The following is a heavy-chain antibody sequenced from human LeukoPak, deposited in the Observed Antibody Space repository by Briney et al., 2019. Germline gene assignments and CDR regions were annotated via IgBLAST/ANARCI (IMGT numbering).Heavy chain of an antibody. CDR1: GFTFSSYA. CDR2: ISYDGSNE. V-gene: IGHV3-30-3*01. Sequence: GGSLRLSCAASGFTFSSYAMHWVRQAPGKGLEWVAVISYDGSNEYYADSVKGRFTISRDNSKNTLYLQMNSLRAEDTAVYYCARAYCSSTSCPLGVDYWGQGTLVTVSS. J-gene: IGHJ4*02. CDR3: ARAYCSSTSCPLGVDY. D-gene: IGHD2-2*01.